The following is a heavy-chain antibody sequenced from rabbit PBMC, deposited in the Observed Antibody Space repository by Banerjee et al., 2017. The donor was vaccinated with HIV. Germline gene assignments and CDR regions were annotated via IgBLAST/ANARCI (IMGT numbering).Heavy chain of an antibody. CDR2: IYSSSGST. CDR1: GSDISSNA. Sequence: QEQLVESGGGLVQPEGSLTLTCKASGSDISSNAMCWVRQAPGKGLELIARIYSSSGSTWYASWVNGRFTISRSTSLNTVDLKMTSLTAADTATYFCARCAGYAGYGYFNLWGQGPRHRL. CDR3: ARCAGYAGYGYFNL. V-gene: IGHV1S47*01. D-gene: IGHD7-1*01. J-gene: IGHJ4*01.